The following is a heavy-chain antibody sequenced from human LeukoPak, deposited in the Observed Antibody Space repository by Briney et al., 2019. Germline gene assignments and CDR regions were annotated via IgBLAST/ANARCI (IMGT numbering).Heavy chain of an antibody. Sequence: PGGSLRLSCAASGFTFSSYSMNWVRQAPGKGLEWVSSISSSSSYIYYADSVKGRFTISRDNAKNSLYLQMNSLRAEDTAVYYCARRRLTNGASGFYYYYMDVWGKGTTVTVSS. D-gene: IGHD1-26*01. V-gene: IGHV3-21*01. CDR1: GFTFSSYS. CDR2: ISSSSSYI. CDR3: ARRRLTNGASGFYYYYMDV. J-gene: IGHJ6*03.